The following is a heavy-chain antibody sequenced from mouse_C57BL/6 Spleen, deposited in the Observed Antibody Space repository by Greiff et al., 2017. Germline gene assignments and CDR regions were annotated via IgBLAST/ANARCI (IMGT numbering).Heavy chain of an antibody. J-gene: IGHJ2*01. Sequence: QVQLKQPGAELVKPGASVKLSCKASGYTFTSYWMHWVKQRPGQGLEWIGMIHPNSGSTNYNEKFKSKATLTVDKSSSTAYMQLSSLTSEDSAVYYCARVDGYYSDYWGQGTTLTVSS. D-gene: IGHD2-3*01. CDR2: IHPNSGST. V-gene: IGHV1-64*01. CDR3: ARVDGYYSDY. CDR1: GYTFTSYW.